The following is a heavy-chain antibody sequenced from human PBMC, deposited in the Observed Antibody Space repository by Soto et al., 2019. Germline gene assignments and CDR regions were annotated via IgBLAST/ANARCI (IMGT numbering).Heavy chain of an antibody. D-gene: IGHD6-19*01. J-gene: IGHJ6*02. CDR1: GGSISSRNW. V-gene: IGHV4-4*02. CDR3: ARDKASSGWYRLNYGMDV. CDR2: IYHSGIT. Sequence: PSEALSLTCAVPGGSISSRNWWRWVRQPPGKGLEWIVEIYHSGITNYNPSLKSRVTISVDKSKNQFSLKLSSVTAADTAVYYCARDKASSGWYRLNYGMDVWGQGTTVTGSS.